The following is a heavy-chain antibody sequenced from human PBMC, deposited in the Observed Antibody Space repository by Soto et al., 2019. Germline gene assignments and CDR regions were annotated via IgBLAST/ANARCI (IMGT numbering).Heavy chain of an antibody. CDR3: PRAPPGEGAAMFDL. CDR2: ISAYNGNI. Sequence: QVQLVQSGAEVKKPGASVKVSCKASGYTFSNYGISWVRQAPGQGLEWMGWISAYNGNIKFAQKVQGRVTMTTDTFTSTAYRELRSLRSDATAVYYCPRAPPGEGAAMFDLWGQGTLVTVSS. V-gene: IGHV1-18*01. J-gene: IGHJ5*02. D-gene: IGHD3-10*01. CDR1: GYTFSNYG.